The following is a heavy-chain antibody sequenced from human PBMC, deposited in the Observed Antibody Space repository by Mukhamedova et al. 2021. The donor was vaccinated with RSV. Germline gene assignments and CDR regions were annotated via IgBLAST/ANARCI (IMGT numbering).Heavy chain of an antibody. CDR3: ARERGSGSYYYYYGMDV. J-gene: IGHJ6*02. Sequence: GLEWMGIINPSGGSTSYAQKFQGRVTMTRDTSTSTVYMELSSLRSEDTAVYYCARERGSGSYYYYYGMDVCGQGTTVTVSS. V-gene: IGHV1-46*01. CDR2: INPSGGST. D-gene: IGHD1-26*01.